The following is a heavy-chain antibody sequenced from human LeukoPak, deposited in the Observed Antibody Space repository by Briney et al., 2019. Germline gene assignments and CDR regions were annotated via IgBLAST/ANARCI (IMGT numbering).Heavy chain of an antibody. CDR3: ASHYCSSTSCYIDY. Sequence: PGGSLRLSCAVSGFTVNSYAMSWVRQPPGKGLEWVSGISGGGGTTYFADPVKGRFTISRDNSKNTLYLQMNSLRAEDTAVYYCASHYCSSTSCYIDYWGQGTLVTVSS. CDR1: GFTVNSYA. J-gene: IGHJ4*02. CDR2: ISGGGGTT. D-gene: IGHD2-2*01. V-gene: IGHV3-23*01.